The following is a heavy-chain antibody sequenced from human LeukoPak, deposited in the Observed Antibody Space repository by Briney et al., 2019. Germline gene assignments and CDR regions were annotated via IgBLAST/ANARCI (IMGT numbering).Heavy chain of an antibody. J-gene: IGHJ4*02. CDR1: GYTFTSYG. Sequence: ASVKASCKASGYTFTSYGISWVRQALGQGLEWMGWISAYNGNTNYAQKLQGRVTMTTDTSTSTAYMELRSLRSDDTAVYYCARIVGATDPGDYWGQGTLVTVSS. V-gene: IGHV1-18*01. CDR2: ISAYNGNT. CDR3: ARIVGATDPGDY. D-gene: IGHD1-26*01.